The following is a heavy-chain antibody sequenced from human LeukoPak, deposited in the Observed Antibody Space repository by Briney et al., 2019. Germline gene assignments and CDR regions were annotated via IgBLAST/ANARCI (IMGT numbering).Heavy chain of an antibody. CDR3: ARRGYCTGDSCYSGGFDY. CDR1: GYTFSNYG. D-gene: IGHD2-15*01. Sequence: ASVKVSCKASGYTFSNYGISWVRQAPGQGLEWMGIINPSGGTTTYAQKIQGRVTMTRDTSTSTVYMELSSLKSEDTAVYYCARRGYCTGDSCYSGGFDYWGQGTLVTVSS. V-gene: IGHV1-46*01. J-gene: IGHJ4*02. CDR2: INPSGGTT.